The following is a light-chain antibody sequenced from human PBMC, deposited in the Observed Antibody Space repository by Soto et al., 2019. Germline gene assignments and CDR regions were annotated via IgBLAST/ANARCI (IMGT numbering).Light chain of an antibody. Sequence: QSALTQPASVSGSPGQSITISCTGTSSDVGSYNLVSWYQQHPGKAPKLMISEVSTRPSGVSNRFSGSKSGNTASLTISGLQAEDEADYYCSSYTGTSPPLVFGGGTKLTVL. CDR3: SSYTGTSPPLV. CDR2: EVS. V-gene: IGLV2-14*02. CDR1: SSDVGSYNL. J-gene: IGLJ3*02.